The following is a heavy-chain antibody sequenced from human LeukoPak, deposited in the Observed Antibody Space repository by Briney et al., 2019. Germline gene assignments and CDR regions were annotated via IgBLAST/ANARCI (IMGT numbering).Heavy chain of an antibody. V-gene: IGHV3-23*01. CDR2: ISGSGGST. CDR3: AKVSGYGILTGYLH. CDR1: GFTFSSYA. D-gene: IGHD3-9*01. Sequence: GGSLRLSCAASGFTFSSYAMSWVRQAPGKGLEWVSAISGSGGSTYYADSVKGRFTISRDNSKNTLYLQMNSLRAEDTAVYYCAKVSGYGILTGYLHWGQGTLVTVSS. J-gene: IGHJ4*02.